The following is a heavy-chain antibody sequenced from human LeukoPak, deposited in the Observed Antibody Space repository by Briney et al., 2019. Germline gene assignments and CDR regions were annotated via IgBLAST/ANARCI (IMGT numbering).Heavy chain of an antibody. CDR3: ARVVREWSSRRYFDY. J-gene: IGHJ4*02. V-gene: IGHV4-34*01. D-gene: IGHD6-13*01. Sequence: SETLSLTCAVYGGSFSGYYWSWIRQPPGKGLEWIGEINHSGSTNYNPSLKSRVTISVDTSKNQFSLKLSSVTAADTAVYYCARVVREWSSRRYFDYRGQGTLVTVSS. CDR2: INHSGST. CDR1: GGSFSGYY.